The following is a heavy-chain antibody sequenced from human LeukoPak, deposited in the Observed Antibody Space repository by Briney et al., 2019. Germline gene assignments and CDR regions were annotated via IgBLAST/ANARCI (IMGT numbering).Heavy chain of an antibody. V-gene: IGHV4-59*01. J-gene: IGHJ4*02. CDR1: GGSISSYY. CDR2: IYYSGST. CDR3: ARGRLLYYFDY. Sequence: SETLSLTRTVSGGSISSYYWSWIRQPPGEGLEWIGYIYYSGSTNYNPSLKSRVTISVDTSKNQFSLKLSSVTAADTAVYYCARGRLLYYFDYWGQGTLVTVSS.